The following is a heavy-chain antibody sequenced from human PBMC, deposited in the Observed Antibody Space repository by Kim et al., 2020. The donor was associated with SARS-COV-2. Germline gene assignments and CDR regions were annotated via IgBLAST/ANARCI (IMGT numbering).Heavy chain of an antibody. CDR2: K. Sequence: KYYADAVKGRFTISRDNSKNTLYLQMNSLRAEDTAVYYCARGRYPYYFDYWGQGTLVTVSS. CDR3: ARGRYPYYFDY. D-gene: IGHD1-20*01. J-gene: IGHJ4*02. V-gene: IGHV3-30*01.